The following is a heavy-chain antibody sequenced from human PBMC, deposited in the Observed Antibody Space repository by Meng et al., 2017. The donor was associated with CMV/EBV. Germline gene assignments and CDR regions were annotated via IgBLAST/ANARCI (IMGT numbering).Heavy chain of an antibody. Sequence: FTFSSYAMRWVRQAPGKGLEWVSAISGSGGSTYYADSVKGRFTISRDNSKNTLYLQMNSLRAEDTAVYYCAKDRSALLWFGELFEFDYWGQGTLVTVSS. CDR2: ISGSGGST. J-gene: IGHJ4*02. D-gene: IGHD3-10*01. CDR1: FTFSSYA. CDR3: AKDRSALLWFGELFEFDY. V-gene: IGHV3-23*01.